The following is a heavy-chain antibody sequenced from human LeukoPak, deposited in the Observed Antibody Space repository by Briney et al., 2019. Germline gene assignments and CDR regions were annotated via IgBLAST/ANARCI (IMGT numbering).Heavy chain of an antibody. CDR3: ARVVDHDYGDYYLDY. Sequence: GGSLRLSCAASGFTFSSYWMSWVRQAPGKGLEWVANIKQDGSEKYYVDSVKGRFTISRDNAKNSLYLQMNSLRAEDTAVYYCARVVDHDYGDYYLDYWGQGTLVTVSS. CDR2: IKQDGSEK. CDR1: GFTFSSYW. D-gene: IGHD4-17*01. J-gene: IGHJ4*02. V-gene: IGHV3-7*01.